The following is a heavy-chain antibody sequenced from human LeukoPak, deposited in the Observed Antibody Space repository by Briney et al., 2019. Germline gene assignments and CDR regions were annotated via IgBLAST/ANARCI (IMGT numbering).Heavy chain of an antibody. D-gene: IGHD7-27*01. CDR1: GGTFSSYA. J-gene: IGHJ4*02. Sequence: SVKVSCKASGGTFSSYAISWVRQAPGQGLEWMGGIIPIFGTANYAQKFQGRVTITADESTSTAYMELSSLRSEDTAVYYCARVGLVDDSLKLGMPPTFDYWGQGTLVTVSS. CDR2: IIPIFGTA. CDR3: ARVGLVDDSLKLGMPPTFDY. V-gene: IGHV1-69*13.